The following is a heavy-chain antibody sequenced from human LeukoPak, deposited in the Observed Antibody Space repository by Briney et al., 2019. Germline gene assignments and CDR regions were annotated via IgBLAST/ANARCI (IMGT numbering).Heavy chain of an antibody. CDR3: ASPEMASIRDNWFDP. CDR1: GFTFSSYS. D-gene: IGHD5-24*01. J-gene: IGHJ5*02. Sequence: GGSPRLSCAASGFTFSSYSMNWVRQAPGKGLEWVSSISSSSSHTYYADSVKGRFTISRDNAKNSLYLQMNSLRAEDTAVYYCASPEMASIRDNWFDPWGQGTLVTVSP. V-gene: IGHV3-21*06. CDR2: ISSSSSHT.